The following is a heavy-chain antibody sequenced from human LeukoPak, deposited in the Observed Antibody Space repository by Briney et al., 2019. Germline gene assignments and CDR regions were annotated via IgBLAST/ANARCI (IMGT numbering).Heavy chain of an antibody. J-gene: IGHJ4*02. CDR3: ARLGDYYDSSGYYYFDY. V-gene: IGHV3-66*01. Sequence: PGGSLRLSCAASGFTVSSNYMSWVRQAPGKGLEWVSVIYSGGSTYDSDSVKGRFTISRDNSKNTLYLQMNSLRAEDTAVYYCARLGDYYDSSGYYYFDYWGQGTLVTVSS. D-gene: IGHD3-22*01. CDR2: IYSGGST. CDR1: GFTVSSNY.